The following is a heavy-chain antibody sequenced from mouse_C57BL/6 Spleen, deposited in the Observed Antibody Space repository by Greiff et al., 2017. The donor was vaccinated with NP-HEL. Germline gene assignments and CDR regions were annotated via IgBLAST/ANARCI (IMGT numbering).Heavy chain of an antibody. V-gene: IGHV1-72*01. Sequence: QVQLQQPGAELVKPGASVKLSCKASGYTFTSYWMHWVKQRPGRGLEWIGRIDPNSGGTKYNEKFKSKATLTVDKPSSTAYMPLSSLTSEDSAVYYCARHYYGSSYLAYWGQGTLVTVSA. CDR3: ARHYYGSSYLAY. CDR2: IDPNSGGT. J-gene: IGHJ3*01. D-gene: IGHD1-1*01. CDR1: GYTFTSYW.